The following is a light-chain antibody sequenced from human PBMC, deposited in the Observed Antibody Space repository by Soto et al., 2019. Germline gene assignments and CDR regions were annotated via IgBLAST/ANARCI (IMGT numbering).Light chain of an antibody. CDR2: GAS. V-gene: IGKV3-15*01. CDR3: QQYNNWPPWT. CDR1: QNVRTN. J-gene: IGKJ1*01. Sequence: EIVLTQSPGTLSLSPGERVILSCRASQNVRTNYLAWYQQKPGQAPRLLIHGASTRAAGIPGRFSGSGSGTEFTLSISSLQSEDGAVYYCQQYNNWPPWTFGQGTKVDIK.